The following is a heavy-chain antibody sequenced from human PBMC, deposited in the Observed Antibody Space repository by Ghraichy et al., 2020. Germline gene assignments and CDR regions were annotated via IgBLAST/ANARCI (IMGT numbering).Heavy chain of an antibody. J-gene: IGHJ4*02. CDR3: ATDPYGDYKYGGTDY. CDR1: GFTFSRHW. CDR2: IKSDGSDV. Sequence: GGSLRLSCAASGFTFSRHWMSWVRQAPGKGLEWVASIKSDGSDVFYVDSVRGRFTITRDNAKNSVSLEMNSLRVEDTAIYYCATDPYGDYKYGGTDYWGQGTLVSVSS. D-gene: IGHD4-17*01. V-gene: IGHV3-7*01.